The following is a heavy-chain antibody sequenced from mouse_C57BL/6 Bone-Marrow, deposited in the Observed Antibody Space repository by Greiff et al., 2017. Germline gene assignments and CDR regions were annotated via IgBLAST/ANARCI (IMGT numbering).Heavy chain of an antibody. CDR2: ISSGGSYT. D-gene: IGHD2-4*01. Sequence: EVMLVESGGDLVKPGGSLKLSCAASGFTFSSYGMSWVRQTPDKRLEWVATISSGGSYTYYPDSVKGRFTISRDNAKNTLYLQMSSLKSEDTAMYYCARLIYYDYDEGFAYWGQGTLVTDSA. CDR3: ARLIYYDYDEGFAY. CDR1: GFTFSSYG. V-gene: IGHV5-6*02. J-gene: IGHJ3*01.